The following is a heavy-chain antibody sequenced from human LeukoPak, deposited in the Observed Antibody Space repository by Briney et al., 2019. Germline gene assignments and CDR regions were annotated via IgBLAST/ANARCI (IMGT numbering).Heavy chain of an antibody. CDR2: INPSGGST. V-gene: IGHV1-46*01. CDR3: ARAPTYYDFWSGYFDY. Sequence: ASVKVSCKASGYTFTSYYMHWVRQAPGQGLEWMGIINPSGGSTSYAQKFQGRVTITTDESTSTAYMELSSLRSEDTAVYYCARAPTYYDFWSGYFDYWGQGTLATVSS. CDR1: GYTFTSYY. J-gene: IGHJ4*02. D-gene: IGHD3-3*01.